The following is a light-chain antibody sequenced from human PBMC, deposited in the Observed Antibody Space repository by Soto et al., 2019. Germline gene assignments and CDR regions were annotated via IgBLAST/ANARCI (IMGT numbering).Light chain of an antibody. CDR2: LGS. CDR3: MQALQTPYT. Sequence: DIVMTQSPLSLPVTPGEPASISCRSSQSLLHSNGYNYLDWYLQKPGQSPQLLIYLGSSRASGVPDRFSGSGSGTDFTLKISRVEAEDCGVYYCMQALQTPYTFGQGTKLEIK. CDR1: QSLLHSNGYNY. V-gene: IGKV2-28*01. J-gene: IGKJ2*01.